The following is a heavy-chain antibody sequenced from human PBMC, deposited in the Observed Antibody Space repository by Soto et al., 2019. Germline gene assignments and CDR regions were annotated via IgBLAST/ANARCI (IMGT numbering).Heavy chain of an antibody. Sequence: EVQLVESGGGLVKPGGSLRLSCAASGFTFSNAWMSWVRQAPGKGLEWVGRIKSKTDGGTTDYAAPVKGRFTISRDDSKNTLYLQMNSLKTEDTAVYYCTPELELGYYYYMDVWGKGTTVTVSS. V-gene: IGHV3-15*01. J-gene: IGHJ6*03. D-gene: IGHD1-26*01. CDR2: IKSKTDGGTT. CDR1: GFTFSNAW. CDR3: TPELELGYYYYMDV.